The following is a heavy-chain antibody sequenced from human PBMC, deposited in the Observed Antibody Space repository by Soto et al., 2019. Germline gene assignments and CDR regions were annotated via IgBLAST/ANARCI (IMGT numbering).Heavy chain of an antibody. CDR3: AREYDILTGYYKPLYYYYGMDV. V-gene: IGHV3-48*02. D-gene: IGHD3-9*01. Sequence: GGSLRLSCAASGFTFSSYSMNWVRQAPGKGLEWVSYISSSSSTIYYADSVKGRFTISRDNAKNSLYLQMNSLRDEDTAVYYCAREYDILTGYYKPLYYYYGMDVWGQGTTVTVYS. J-gene: IGHJ6*02. CDR1: GFTFSSYS. CDR2: ISSSSSTI.